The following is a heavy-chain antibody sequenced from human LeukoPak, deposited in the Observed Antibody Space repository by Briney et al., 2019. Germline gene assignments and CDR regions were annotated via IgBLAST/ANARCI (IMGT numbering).Heavy chain of an antibody. CDR1: GYTFTGYY. V-gene: IGHV7-4-1*02. Sequence: ASVKVSCKASGYTFTGYYMHWVRQAPGQGLEWMGWINTNTGNPTYAQGFTGRFVFSLDTSVSTAYLQISSLKAEDTAVYYCARVSVRGVKENWFDPWGQGTLVTVSS. D-gene: IGHD3-10*01. CDR3: ARVSVRGVKENWFDP. J-gene: IGHJ5*02. CDR2: INTNTGNP.